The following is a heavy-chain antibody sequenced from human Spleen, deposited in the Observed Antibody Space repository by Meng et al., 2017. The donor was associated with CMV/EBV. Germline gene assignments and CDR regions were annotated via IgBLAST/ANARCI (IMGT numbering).Heavy chain of an antibody. Sequence: QVQLQGSVPGLVKPSQTLYLTCNVSGGSISSGDYYWSWIRQPPGKGLEWIGYIYYSGSTYYNPSLKSRVTISVDTSKNQFSLKLSSVTAADTAVYYCARALRHNWFDPWGQGTLVTVSS. V-gene: IGHV4-30-4*08. J-gene: IGHJ5*02. CDR2: IYYSGST. CDR1: GGSISSGDYY. CDR3: ARALRHNWFDP.